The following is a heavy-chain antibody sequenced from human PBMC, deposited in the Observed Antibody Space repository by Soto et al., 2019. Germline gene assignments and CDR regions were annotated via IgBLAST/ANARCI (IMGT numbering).Heavy chain of an antibody. CDR3: ATGVVVTYYFDY. J-gene: IGHJ4*02. D-gene: IGHD2-21*02. CDR1: GFTFSSYA. CDR2: ISYDGSNK. V-gene: IGHV3-30-3*01. Sequence: QVQLVESGGGVVQPGRSLRLSCATSGFTFSSYAMHWVRQAPGKGLEWVAVISYDGSNKYYADSVKGRFTISRDNSKNTLYLQMNSLRAEDTAVYYCATGVVVTYYFDYWGQGTLVTVSS.